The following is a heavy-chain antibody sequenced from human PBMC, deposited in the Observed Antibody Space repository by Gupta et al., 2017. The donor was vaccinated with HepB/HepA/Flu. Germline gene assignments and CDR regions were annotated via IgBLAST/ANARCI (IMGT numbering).Heavy chain of an antibody. Sequence: GWIRQAPGKGLEWVGSLFHTGSTHYNPSLRSRVTISVDTSKNHFSLRLTSVTASDTAVYYCASTECFVLIVTPPYWFDYWGPGTLVTVSS. J-gene: IGHJ4*02. D-gene: IGHD2-8*01. CDR3: ASTECFVLIVTPPYWFDY. V-gene: IGHV4-39*02. CDR2: LFHTGST.